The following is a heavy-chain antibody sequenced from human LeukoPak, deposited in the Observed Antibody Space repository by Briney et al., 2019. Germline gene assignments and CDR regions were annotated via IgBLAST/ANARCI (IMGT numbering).Heavy chain of an antibody. D-gene: IGHD3-10*01. CDR1: GYTFIDHY. CDR3: ARDGGLVAETVMVLGDSEGSLDY. V-gene: IGHV1-2*02. J-gene: IGHJ4*02. CDR2: INPNSGVT. Sequence: EASVKVSCKASGYTFIDHYLNWVRQAPGQGLEWMGWINPNSGVTKLAQKFQGRVTMTRDTSSNTAYIELRRLGSDDTAVYYCARDGGLVAETVMVLGDSEGSLDYWGQGTLVSVST.